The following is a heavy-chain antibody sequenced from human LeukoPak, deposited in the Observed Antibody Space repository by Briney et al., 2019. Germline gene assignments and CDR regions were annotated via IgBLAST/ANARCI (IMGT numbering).Heavy chain of an antibody. CDR2: TYWNDDK. D-gene: IGHD3-3*01. CDR1: GFSLSTSRVG. CDR3: AHSIYYDFWSGYPPLDS. V-gene: IGHV2-5*01. Sequence: SGPTLVNPTQTLTLTCTFSGFSLSTSRVGVGWIRQPPGEALEWLALTYWNDDKRYSPSLKSRLTITKDTSKNQVVLTMTNMDPVDTATYYCAHSIYYDFWSGYPPLDSWGQGTLVTVSS. J-gene: IGHJ4*02.